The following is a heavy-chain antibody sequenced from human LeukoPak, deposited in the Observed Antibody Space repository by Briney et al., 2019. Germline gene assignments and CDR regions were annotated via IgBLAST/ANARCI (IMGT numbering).Heavy chain of an antibody. V-gene: IGHV4-61*02. CDR2: IYTSGST. J-gene: IGHJ4*02. Sequence: SETLSLTCTVSGGSISSGSYYWSWIRQPAGKGLEWIGRIYTSGSTNYNPSLKSRVTISVDTSKNQFSLKLSSVTAADTAVYYCAKDQGEYIVVVVAATPSFDYWGQGTLVTVSS. CDR1: GGSISSGSYY. CDR3: AKDQGEYIVVVVAATPSFDY. D-gene: IGHD2-15*01.